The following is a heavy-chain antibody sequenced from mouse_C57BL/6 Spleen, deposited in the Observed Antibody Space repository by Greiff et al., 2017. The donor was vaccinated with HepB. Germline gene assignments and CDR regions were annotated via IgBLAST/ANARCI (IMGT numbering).Heavy chain of an antibody. V-gene: IGHV5-6*01. CDR2: ISSGVSYT. CDR3: ARLTVHYFDY. Sequence: EVQLVESGGDLVKPGGSLKFSCAASGFTFSSYGISWVRKTPDKRLEWVATISSGVSYTYYPDSVKGRFTIARDNAKNPLYMQMSSLKSEDTAMYYCARLTVHYFDYWGQGTTLTVSS. D-gene: IGHD4-1*01. J-gene: IGHJ2*01. CDR1: GFTFSSYG.